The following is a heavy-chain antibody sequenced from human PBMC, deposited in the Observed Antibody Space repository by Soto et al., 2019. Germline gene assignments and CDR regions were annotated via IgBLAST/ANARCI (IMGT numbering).Heavy chain of an antibody. CDR2: IYSGGST. D-gene: IGHD1-26*01. CDR3: AREEVGATCCAFDI. CDR1: GFTVSSNY. J-gene: IGHJ3*02. V-gene: IGHV3-53*01. Sequence: PGGSLRLSCAASGFTVSSNYMGWVRQAPGKGLEWVSVIYSGGSTYYADSVKGRFTISRDNSKNTLYLQMNSLRAEDTAVYYCAREEVGATCCAFDIWGQGTMVTVSS.